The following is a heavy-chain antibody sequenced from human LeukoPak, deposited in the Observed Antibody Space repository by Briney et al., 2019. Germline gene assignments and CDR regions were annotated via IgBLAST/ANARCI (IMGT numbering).Heavy chain of an antibody. Sequence: GGSLRLSCAASGFTFSSYAMHWVRQAPGKGLEWVAVISYDGSNKYYADSVKGRFTISRDNSKNTLYLQMNSLRAEDTAVYYCARGPRGPDYGDYLDYWGQGTLVTVSS. V-gene: IGHV3-30-3*01. D-gene: IGHD4-17*01. CDR3: ARGPRGPDYGDYLDY. J-gene: IGHJ4*02. CDR1: GFTFSSYA. CDR2: ISYDGSNK.